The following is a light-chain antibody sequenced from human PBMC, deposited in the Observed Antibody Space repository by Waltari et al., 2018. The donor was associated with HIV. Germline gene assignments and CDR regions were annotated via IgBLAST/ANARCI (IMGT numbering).Light chain of an antibody. CDR3: QQRSNWPLT. J-gene: IGKJ4*01. V-gene: IGKV3-11*01. Sequence: EIVLTPSPATLSLSPGERATLSCRASQGVSSYLAGDQQNPGQAPRLLIYDESNRATGIPARCSGRGSVTDFTLTISSLEPEDFAVYFCQQRSNWPLTFGGGTKVEIK. CDR1: QGVSSY. CDR2: DES.